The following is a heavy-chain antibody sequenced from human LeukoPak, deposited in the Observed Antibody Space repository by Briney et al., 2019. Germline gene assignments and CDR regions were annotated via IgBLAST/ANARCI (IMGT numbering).Heavy chain of an antibody. CDR1: GGSISSGGYY. Sequence: SETLSLTCTVSGGSISSGGYYWSWIRQHPGKGLEWIGHIYYSGSTYYNPSLKSRVTISVDTSKNQFSLKLSSVTAADTAVYYCARAPGDYGDYFDYWGQGTLVTVSS. D-gene: IGHD4-17*01. J-gene: IGHJ4*02. V-gene: IGHV4-31*03. CDR2: IYYSGST. CDR3: ARAPGDYGDYFDY.